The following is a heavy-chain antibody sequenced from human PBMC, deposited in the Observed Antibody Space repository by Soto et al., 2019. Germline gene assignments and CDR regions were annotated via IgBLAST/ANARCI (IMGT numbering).Heavy chain of an antibody. Sequence: QVQLVQSGAEVKKPGSSVRVSCKASGGTFSSYPIGWVRQAPGQGLEWMGVIIPIFGTTNYAQRFQGRVTISADESTSPDYMELSSLRSEDTALYFCARPRTTATTKGYDYWGQGTLVTVSS. V-gene: IGHV1-69*01. CDR1: GGTFSSYP. J-gene: IGHJ4*02. CDR2: IIPIFGTT. D-gene: IGHD1-1*01. CDR3: ARPRTTATTKGYDY.